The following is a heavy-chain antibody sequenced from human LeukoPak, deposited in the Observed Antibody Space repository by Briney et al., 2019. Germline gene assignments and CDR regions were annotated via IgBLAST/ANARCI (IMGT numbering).Heavy chain of an antibody. Sequence: GEALQISCKGSGSSFTSYWIGWVRQMPGKGLEWMVIIYPGDSDTRYSPSFQGQVTISADKSISTAYLQWSSLKASDTAMYYCAITYYDILTGYYGFDYWGQGTLVTVSS. J-gene: IGHJ4*02. D-gene: IGHD3-9*01. CDR1: GSSFTSYW. V-gene: IGHV5-51*01. CDR3: AITYYDILTGYYGFDY. CDR2: IYPGDSDT.